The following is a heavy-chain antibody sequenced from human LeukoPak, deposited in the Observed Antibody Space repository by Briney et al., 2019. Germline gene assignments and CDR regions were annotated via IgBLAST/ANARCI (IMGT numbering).Heavy chain of an antibody. CDR1: GLSISSYY. J-gene: IGHJ5*02. CDR3: ARDSGTTGEVKFDP. V-gene: IGHV4-4*07. D-gene: IGHD1-7*01. Sequence: SETLSLSCTVSGLSISSYYWSWIRQPAGKALEWIGRIYVTGSTTYNPSLESRVTMSLDTSKNHFSLKLRSVTAADTAVYYCARDSGTTGEVKFDPWGQGTLVTVSS. CDR2: IYVTGST.